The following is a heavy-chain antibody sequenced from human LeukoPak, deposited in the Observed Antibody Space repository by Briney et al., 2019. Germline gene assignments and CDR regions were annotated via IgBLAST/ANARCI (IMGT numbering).Heavy chain of an antibody. Sequence: PSETLSLTCAVYGGSFSGYYWSWIRQPPGKGLEWIGEINHSGSTNYNPSLKSRVTISVDTSKNQFSLKLSSVTAADTAVYYCARAVRGEVDYWGQGTLVTVSS. CDR3: ARAVRGEVDY. D-gene: IGHD3-10*01. CDR2: INHSGST. V-gene: IGHV4-34*01. CDR1: GGSFSGYY. J-gene: IGHJ4*02.